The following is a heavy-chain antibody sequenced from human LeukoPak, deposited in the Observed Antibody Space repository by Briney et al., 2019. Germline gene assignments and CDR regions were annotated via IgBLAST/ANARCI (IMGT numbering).Heavy chain of an antibody. V-gene: IGHV1-69*04. D-gene: IGHD5-24*01. CDR1: GGTFSRNG. Sequence: ASVKVSCKASGGTFSRNGIRWVRQAPGQGLEWMGRIIPILGIANYAQKFQGRVTITADKSTSTAYMELSSLRSEDTAVYYCARAREMTSSLDYFDLWGRGTLVTVSS. J-gene: IGHJ2*01. CDR2: IIPILGIA. CDR3: ARAREMTSSLDYFDL.